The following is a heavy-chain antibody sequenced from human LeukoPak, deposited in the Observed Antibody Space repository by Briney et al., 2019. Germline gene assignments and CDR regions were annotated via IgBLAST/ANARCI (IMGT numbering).Heavy chain of an antibody. V-gene: IGHV3-48*04. Sequence: GGSLRLSCAASGFTFSSYSMNWVRQAPGKGLEWVSSISSIGSTIYYADSVKGRFTISRDNAKNSLYLQMNSLRAEDTAVYYCARGIIAATTTGYYYCMDVWGKGTTVTVSS. CDR2: ISSIGSTI. D-gene: IGHD6-13*01. CDR1: GFTFSSYS. CDR3: ARGIIAATTTGYYYCMDV. J-gene: IGHJ6*03.